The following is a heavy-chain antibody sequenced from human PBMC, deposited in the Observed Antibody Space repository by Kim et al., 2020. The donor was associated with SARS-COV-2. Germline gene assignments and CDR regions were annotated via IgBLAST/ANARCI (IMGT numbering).Heavy chain of an antibody. CDR3: ARGSSSWRNSLDY. D-gene: IGHD6-13*01. CDR2: IKPNSGGT. J-gene: IGHJ4*02. V-gene: IGHV1-2*06. CDR1: GYTFTGYY. Sequence: ASVKVSCKASGYTFTGYYMHWVRQAPGQGLEWMGRIKPNSGGTNYAQKFQGRVTMTRDTSISTAYMELSRLRSDDTAVYYCARGSSSWRNSLDYWGQGTLVTVSS.